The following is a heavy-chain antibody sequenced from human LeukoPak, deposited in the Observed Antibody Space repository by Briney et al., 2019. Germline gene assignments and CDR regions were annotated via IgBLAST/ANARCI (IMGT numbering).Heavy chain of an antibody. CDR1: GFIFNHYA. D-gene: IGHD4-11*01. Sequence: GTSLRLSCAASGFIFNHYALHWVRQAPHKGLEWVAVIWSDGTNRYYADSVMGRFSIFRDDSQKRVFLQMNSLRAEDTAVYYCVRDAQRGFDYSNSLQYWGQGALVTVSS. CDR2: IWSDGTNR. J-gene: IGHJ4*02. V-gene: IGHV3-33*01. CDR3: VRDAQRGFDYSNSLQY.